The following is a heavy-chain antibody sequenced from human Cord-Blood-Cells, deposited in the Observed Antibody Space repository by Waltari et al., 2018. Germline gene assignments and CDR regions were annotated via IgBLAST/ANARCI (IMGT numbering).Heavy chain of an antibody. CDR3: ARLVAVAGLGPLDAFDI. Sequence: QLQLQESGPGLVKPSETLSLTCTVSGGSISSSSYYWAWIRQPPGKGLEWIGSIYYSGSTYYNPSLKSRVTISVDTSKNQFSLKLSSVTAADTAVYYCARLVAVAGLGPLDAFDIWGQGTMVTVSS. V-gene: IGHV4-39*01. D-gene: IGHD6-19*01. J-gene: IGHJ3*02. CDR2: IYYSGST. CDR1: GGSISSSSYY.